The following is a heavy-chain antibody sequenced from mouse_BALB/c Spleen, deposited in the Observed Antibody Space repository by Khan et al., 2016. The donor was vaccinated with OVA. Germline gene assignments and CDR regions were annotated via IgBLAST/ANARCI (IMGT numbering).Heavy chain of an antibody. CDR1: GYTFTSYW. J-gene: IGHJ2*01. D-gene: IGHD2-14*01. CDR2: IYPSDSYT. Sequence: VQLQQPGAELVRPGASVKLSCKASGYTFTSYWINWVKQRPGQGLEWIGNIYPSDSYTNYNQKFKDKATLTVDKSSSTAYMQLSSPTSEDSAVYYCSREGTGYFDYWGQGTTLTVSS. V-gene: IGHV1-69*02. CDR3: SREGTGYFDY.